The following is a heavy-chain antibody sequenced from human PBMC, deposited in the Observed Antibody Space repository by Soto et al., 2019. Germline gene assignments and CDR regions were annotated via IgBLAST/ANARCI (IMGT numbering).Heavy chain of an antibody. V-gene: IGHV3-74*01. Sequence: EVQLVESGGGLVQPGGSLRLSCAASGFTFSSYWMHWVRQAPGKGLVWVSRINSDGSSTSYADSVKGRFTISRDNAKNTLYLQMNSLRAEDTAVYYCARVVGDYVWGSYPRRRRYYYYGMDVWGQGTTVTVSS. CDR1: GFTFSSYW. CDR3: ARVVGDYVWGSYPRRRRYYYYGMDV. J-gene: IGHJ6*02. D-gene: IGHD3-16*02. CDR2: INSDGSST.